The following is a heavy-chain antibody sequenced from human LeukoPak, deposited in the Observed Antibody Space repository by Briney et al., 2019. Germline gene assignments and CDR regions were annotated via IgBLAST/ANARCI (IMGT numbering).Heavy chain of an antibody. CDR1: GGSISSYY. V-gene: IGHV4-4*07. CDR3: ARVRAYCGGDCYNPYYYYGMDV. CDR2: IYTRGST. Sequence: PSETLSLTCSVSGGSISSYYWSWIRQPAGKGLEWIGRIYTRGSTNYNPSLKSRVTMSVDTSKNQFSLKLSSETAADTAVYYCARVRAYCGGDCYNPYYYYGMDVWGQGTTVTVSS. J-gene: IGHJ6*02. D-gene: IGHD2-21*02.